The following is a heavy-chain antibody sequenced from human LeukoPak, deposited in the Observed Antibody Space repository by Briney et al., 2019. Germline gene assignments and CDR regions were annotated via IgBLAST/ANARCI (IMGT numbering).Heavy chain of an antibody. J-gene: IGHJ4*02. D-gene: IGHD2-2*01. V-gene: IGHV4-34*01. Sequence: SEPLSLPCAVYGRSFSGYYWSWMRQPPGKGLEWIGEINHSGSANYNPSLKSRVTISVDTSKNQFSLKLSSVTAADTAVYYCARGLNCSSTSCYSGLMVRGPVDYWGQGTLVTVSS. CDR3: ARGLNCSSTSCYSGLMVRGPVDY. CDR1: GRSFSGYY. CDR2: INHSGSA.